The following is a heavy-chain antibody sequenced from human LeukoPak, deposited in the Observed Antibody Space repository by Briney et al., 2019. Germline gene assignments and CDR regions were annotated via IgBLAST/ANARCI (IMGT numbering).Heavy chain of an antibody. CDR2: ISSSSSDI. CDR3: AKDPRKTTVVTPG. Sequence: GGSLRLSCAASGFPFSSYAMAWVRQAPGRGLEWVSSISSSSSDIYDADSVKGRFTISRDNAKNSLYLQMNSLRAEDTAVYYCAKDPRKTTVVTPGWGQGTLVTVSS. V-gene: IGHV3-21*04. J-gene: IGHJ4*02. CDR1: GFPFSSYA. D-gene: IGHD4-23*01.